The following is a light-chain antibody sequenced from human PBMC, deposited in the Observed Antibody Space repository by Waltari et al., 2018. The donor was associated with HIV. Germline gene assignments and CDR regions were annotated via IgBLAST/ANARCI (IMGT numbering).Light chain of an antibody. CDR3: QEYSGYFRT. V-gene: IGKV1-5*03. CDR1: QSISNW. CDR2: KAS. J-gene: IGKJ1*01. Sequence: DIQMTQSPSTLSASVGDRVTITCRASQSISNWLAWYQQKQGKATKLLIDKASSLESGVPSRFSGSGSGTEYTLTISSLQPDDFATYYCQEYSGYFRTFGQGTKGEIK.